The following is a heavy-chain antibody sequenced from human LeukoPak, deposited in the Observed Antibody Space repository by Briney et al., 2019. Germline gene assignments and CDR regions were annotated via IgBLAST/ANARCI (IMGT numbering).Heavy chain of an antibody. D-gene: IGHD3-22*01. CDR3: ASYPYYYDSSGYYYSSWFDP. CDR2: INHSGST. CDR1: GGSFSGYY. V-gene: IGHV4-34*01. Sequence: SETLSLTCAVYGGSFSGYYWSWIRQPPGKGLEWIGEINHSGSTNYNPSLKSRVTISVDTSKNQFSLKLSSVTAADTAVYYCASYPYYYDSSGYYYSSWFDPWGQGTLVTVSS. J-gene: IGHJ5*02.